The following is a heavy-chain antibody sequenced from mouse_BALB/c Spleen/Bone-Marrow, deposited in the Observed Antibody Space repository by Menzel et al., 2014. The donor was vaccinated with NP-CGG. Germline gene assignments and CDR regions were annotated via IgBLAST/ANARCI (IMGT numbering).Heavy chain of an antibody. J-gene: IGHJ3*01. CDR1: GYTFTSYW. Sequence: QVQLQQSGAELVKPGASVKLSCKASGYTFTSYWMHWVKQRPGQGLEWIGEIDPSDSYTNYNQKFKGKATLTVDKSSSTAYMQLSSLTPEDSAVYYCASYYGYDEGFAYWGQGTLVTVSA. V-gene: IGHV1-69*02. D-gene: IGHD2-2*01. CDR3: ASYYGYDEGFAY. CDR2: IDPSDSYT.